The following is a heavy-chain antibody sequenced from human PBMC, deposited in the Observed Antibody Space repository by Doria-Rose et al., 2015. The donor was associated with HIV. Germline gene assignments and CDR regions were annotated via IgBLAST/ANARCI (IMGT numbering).Heavy chain of an antibody. J-gene: IGHJ6*03. CDR3: ARFRPSRGIYYSLDV. D-gene: IGHD3-10*01. CDR1: GGSISSYY. V-gene: IGHV4-4*09. Sequence: GLVKPAGTLSLTCTVSGGSISSYYWNWIQQPPGKGLEWIGYIYSSGSTHYNSSLKSRVTISIDTSKNQFSLKLSSVTAADTAVYYCARFRPSRGIYYSLDVWGKGTTVTVSS. CDR2: IYSSGST.